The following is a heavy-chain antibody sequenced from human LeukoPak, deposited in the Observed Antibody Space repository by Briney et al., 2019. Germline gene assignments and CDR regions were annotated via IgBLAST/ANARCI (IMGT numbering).Heavy chain of an antibody. Sequence: SVKVSCKASGGTFSSYAISWVRQAPGQGLEWMGGIIPVFGTTNYAQKFQGRVTITADESTSTAYMELSSLRSEDTAVYYCARDLGDLGPNRNFDYWGQGTLVTVSS. V-gene: IGHV1-69*01. J-gene: IGHJ4*02. CDR3: ARDLGDLGPNRNFDY. D-gene: IGHD3-16*01. CDR2: IIPVFGTT. CDR1: GGTFSSYA.